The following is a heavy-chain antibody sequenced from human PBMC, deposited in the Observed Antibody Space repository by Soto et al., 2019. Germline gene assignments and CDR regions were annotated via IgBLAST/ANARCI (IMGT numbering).Heavy chain of an antibody. J-gene: IGHJ4*02. CDR2: IYWNDDK. CDR1: GFSLSTSGLG. Sequence: QITLKESGPTLVRPTQPLTLTCTFSGFSLSTSGLGVGWIRQPPGKALEWLALIYWNDDKRYSPSLKARLTITKDTSKNQVVLTMTNIDPVETATYYCAHRPSGWYLFDYWGQGTLVTVSS. V-gene: IGHV2-5*01. CDR3: AHRPSGWYLFDY. D-gene: IGHD6-19*01.